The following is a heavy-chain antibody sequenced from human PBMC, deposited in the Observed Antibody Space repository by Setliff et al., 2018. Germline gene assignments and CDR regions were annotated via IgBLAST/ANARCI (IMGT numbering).Heavy chain of an antibody. D-gene: IGHD3-9*01. CDR2: IYYSGNT. CDR1: GASITTSNSY. CDR3: ARGYYNGRGYYYLPCSFDS. V-gene: IGHV4-39*01. Sequence: SETLSLTCTVSGASITTSNSYWGWIRQPPGKGLEWIAHIYYSGNTFYNPSLGSRLTISGDTSKNQFSLKLSSVTAADTAVYYCARGYYNGRGYYYLPCSFDSWGRGIVVTVSS. J-gene: IGHJ4*02.